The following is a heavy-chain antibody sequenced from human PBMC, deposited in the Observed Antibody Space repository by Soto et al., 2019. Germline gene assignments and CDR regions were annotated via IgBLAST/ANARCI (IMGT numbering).Heavy chain of an antibody. Sequence: QVQLQESGPGLLEPSGTLSLTCAVSGDSIRSSHWWTWVRQPPGKGLEWIGEVSDSGNTNYSPSLRGRITVSLDNSQNQFSLTLTSVTAADTAFYYCVGRRVPGSTIYWGQGTLVTVST. J-gene: IGHJ4*02. CDR2: VSDSGNT. V-gene: IGHV4-4*02. D-gene: IGHD3-10*01. CDR3: VGRRVPGSTIY. CDR1: GDSIRSSHW.